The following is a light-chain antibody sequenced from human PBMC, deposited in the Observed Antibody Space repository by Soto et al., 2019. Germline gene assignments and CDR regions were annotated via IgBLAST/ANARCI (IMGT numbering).Light chain of an antibody. J-gene: IGLJ1*01. CDR2: DVN. CDR3: CSYAGTYTRV. CDR1: SSDVDNYNN. V-gene: IGLV2-11*01. Sequence: QSALTQPRSVSGSPGQSVTISCTRTSSDVDNYNNVSWYQQHPGKAPKLLIYDVNKRPSGVPYRFSGSKSGNTASLTISGLQAGDEVDYFCCSYAGTYTRVFGTGTKLTVL.